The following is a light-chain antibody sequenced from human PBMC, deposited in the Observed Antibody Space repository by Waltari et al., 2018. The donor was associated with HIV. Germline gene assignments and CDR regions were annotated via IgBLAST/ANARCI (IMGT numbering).Light chain of an antibody. CDR2: DDS. V-gene: IGLV3-21*02. Sequence: SYVLTQPPSLSVAPGQTATIPCRRDTIGSKGLHWHQKKPSQAPVLVVYDDSDRPSGIPERFSGSSSWNTATLTISRVEAGDEADFYCQVWDSSTDLRVFGGGTKLTVL. CDR3: QVWDSSTDLRV. J-gene: IGLJ2*01. CDR1: TIGSKG.